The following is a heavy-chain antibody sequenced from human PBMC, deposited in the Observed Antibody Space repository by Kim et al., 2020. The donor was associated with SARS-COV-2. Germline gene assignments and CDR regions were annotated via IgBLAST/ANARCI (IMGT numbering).Heavy chain of an antibody. D-gene: IGHD2-2*01. CDR2: IKQDGSEK. Sequence: GGSLRLSCAASGFTFTTYWMSWVRQAPGKGLEWVANIKQDGSEKYYVDSVKGRFTISRDNTQNSVYLQMNSLRADDTAVYYCARGYRGIDYWGQGTLVTVSS. CDR3: ARGYRGIDY. CDR1: GFTFTTYW. V-gene: IGHV3-7*01. J-gene: IGHJ4*02.